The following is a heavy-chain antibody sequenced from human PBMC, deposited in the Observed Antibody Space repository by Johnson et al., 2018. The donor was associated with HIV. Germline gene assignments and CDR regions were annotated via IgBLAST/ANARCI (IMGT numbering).Heavy chain of an antibody. D-gene: IGHD5-18*01. CDR2: ISYDGSNK. V-gene: IGHV3-30*03. J-gene: IGHJ3*02. CDR1: GFTFSSYG. CDR3: ARGGYSYGLDAFDI. Sequence: QVQLVESGGGLVQPGRSLRLSCAASGFTFSSYGMHWVRQAPGKGLEWVAVISYDGSNKYYADSVKGRFTISRDNSKNTLYLQMNSLRAEDTAVYYCARGGYSYGLDAFDIWGQGTMVTVSS.